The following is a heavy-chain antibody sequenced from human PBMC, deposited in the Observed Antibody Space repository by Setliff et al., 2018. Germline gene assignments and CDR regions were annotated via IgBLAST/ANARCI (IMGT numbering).Heavy chain of an antibody. CDR1: GDSINSRTNY. D-gene: IGHD3-22*01. CDR2: IYTSWST. CDR3: ARDSGYTDPAFDI. V-gene: IGHV4-61*09. J-gene: IGHJ4*02. Sequence: SETLSLTCTVSGDSINSRTNYWSWIRQPAGKGPEWIGQIYTSWSTNYNPSLKGRATLSIDASKRQFSLKLTSVTAADTAVYYCARDSGYTDPAFDIWGQGALVTVSS.